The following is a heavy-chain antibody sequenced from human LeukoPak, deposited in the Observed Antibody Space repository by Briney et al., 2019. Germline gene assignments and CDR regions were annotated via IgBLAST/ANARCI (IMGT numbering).Heavy chain of an antibody. CDR1: GGSTSSGNYY. D-gene: IGHD3-10*01. J-gene: IGHJ5*02. V-gene: IGHV4-39*01. CDR2: ISSSGNT. CDR3: ARHYGP. Sequence: SETLSLTCTVSGGSTSSGNYYWGWIRQPPGKGLEWIGGISSSGNTYYNPSLKSRITISIDTSKNHFSLKLSSVSAADTAVYYCARHYGPWGQGTLVTVSS.